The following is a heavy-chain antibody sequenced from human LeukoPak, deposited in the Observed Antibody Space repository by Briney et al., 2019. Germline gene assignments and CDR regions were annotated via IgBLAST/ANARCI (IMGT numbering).Heavy chain of an antibody. CDR1: GFTFSSSA. V-gene: IGHV3-23*01. CDR3: AKQLGYCSDGSCYFLY. J-gene: IGHJ4*02. Sequence: GGSLRLSCAASGFTFSSSAMSWVRQAPGKGLEWVSAISNNGGYTYYADSVQGRFTISRDNSKSTLCLQMNSLRAEDTAVYYCAKQLGYCSDGSCYFLYWGQGTLVTVSS. CDR2: ISNNGGYT. D-gene: IGHD2-15*01.